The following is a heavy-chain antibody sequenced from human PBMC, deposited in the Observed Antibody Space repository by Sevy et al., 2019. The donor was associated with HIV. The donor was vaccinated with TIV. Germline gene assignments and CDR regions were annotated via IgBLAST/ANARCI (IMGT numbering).Heavy chain of an antibody. J-gene: IGHJ4*02. D-gene: IGHD3-10*02. CDR2: ISGSGSYT. V-gene: IGHV3-23*01. CDR3: AQEKEMSMYYFHS. Sequence: GGSLRLSCAASGFTFNNYAMNWVRQAPGKGLEWVSVISGSGSYTYYADSVKGRFTISRDTSKNTLYLQMNSLRAEDTAVYYCAQEKEMSMYYFHSWGQGTLVTVSS. CDR1: GFTFNNYA.